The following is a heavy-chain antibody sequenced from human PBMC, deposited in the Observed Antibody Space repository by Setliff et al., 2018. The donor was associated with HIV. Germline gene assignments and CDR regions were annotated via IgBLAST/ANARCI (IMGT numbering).Heavy chain of an antibody. J-gene: IGHJ4*02. V-gene: IGHV4-34*01. CDR1: GGSLSGYY. Sequence: SETLSLTCAVYGGSLSGYYWSWIRQPPGQGLEWIGEINHSGSTNYNPSLKSRVTISVDTSKNQFSLKLTSVAAADTAVYYCATKRCLRCVDYWGQGTPVTVSS. D-gene: IGHD2-8*01. CDR2: INHSGST. CDR3: ATKRCLRCVDY.